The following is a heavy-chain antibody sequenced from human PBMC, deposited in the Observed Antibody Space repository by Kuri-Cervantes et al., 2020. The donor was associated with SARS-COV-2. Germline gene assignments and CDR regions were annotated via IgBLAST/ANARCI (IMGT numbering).Heavy chain of an antibody. D-gene: IGHD2-2*01. J-gene: IGHJ3*02. V-gene: IGHV3-30-3*01. Sequence: GESLKIFCAASGFTFSSYAMHWVRQAPGKGLEWVAVISYDGSNKYYADSVKGRFTISRDNSKNTLYLQMNSLRAEDTAVYYCARDGMEYQLLWGDWNDAFDIWGQGTMVTVSS. CDR3: ARDGMEYQLLWGDWNDAFDI. CDR2: ISYDGSNK. CDR1: GFTFSSYA.